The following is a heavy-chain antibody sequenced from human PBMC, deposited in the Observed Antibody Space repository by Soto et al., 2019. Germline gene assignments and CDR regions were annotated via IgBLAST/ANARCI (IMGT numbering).Heavy chain of an antibody. J-gene: IGHJ6*02. CDR1: GGSISSSGYY. CDR3: AREDRGSYDILTGLYYYGMDV. CDR2: ISSSGSTI. D-gene: IGHD3-9*01. Sequence: LSLTCTVSGGSISSSGYYWTWVRQAPGKGLEWVSYISSSGSTIYYADSVKGRFTISRDNAKNSLYLQMNSLRAEDTAVYYCAREDRGSYDILTGLYYYGMDVWGQGTTVTVSS. V-gene: IGHV3-48*03.